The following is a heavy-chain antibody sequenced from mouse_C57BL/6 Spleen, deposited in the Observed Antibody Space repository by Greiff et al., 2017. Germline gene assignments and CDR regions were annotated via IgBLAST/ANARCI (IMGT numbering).Heavy chain of an antibody. CDR3: ASIYYYGSEGFDY. J-gene: IGHJ2*01. D-gene: IGHD1-1*01. CDR1: GFTFSSYT. CDR2: ISGGGGNT. V-gene: IGHV5-9*01. Sequence: EVQGVESGGGLVKPGGSLKLSCAASGFTFSSYTMSWVRQTPEKRLEWVATISGGGGNTYYPDSVKGRFTISRDNAKNTLYLQMSSLRSEDTALYYCASIYYYGSEGFDYWGQGTTLTVSS.